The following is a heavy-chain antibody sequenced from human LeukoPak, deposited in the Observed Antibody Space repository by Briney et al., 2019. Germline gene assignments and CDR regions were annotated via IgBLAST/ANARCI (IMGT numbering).Heavy chain of an antibody. CDR2: INPSGGST. Sequence: ASVKVSCKASGYTFTSYGISWVRQAPGQGLEWMGVINPSGGSTSYAQKFQGRVTMTRDTSTSTVYMELSSLRSEDTAVYYCARGGDVYGSGPNWFDPWGQGTLVTVSS. J-gene: IGHJ5*02. CDR1: GYTFTSYG. D-gene: IGHD3-10*01. V-gene: IGHV1-46*01. CDR3: ARGGDVYGSGPNWFDP.